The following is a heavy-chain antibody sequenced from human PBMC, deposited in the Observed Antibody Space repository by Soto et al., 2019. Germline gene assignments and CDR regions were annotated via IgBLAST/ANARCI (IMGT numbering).Heavy chain of an antibody. Sequence: SLRLSCAASGFTFSSYAMHWVRQAPGKGLEWVAVISYDGSNKYYADSVKGRFTISRDNSKNTLYLQMNSLRAEDTAVYYCARADGELELPSWFDPWGQGTLVTVSS. CDR3: ARADGELELPSWFDP. CDR1: GFTFSSYA. D-gene: IGHD1-7*01. J-gene: IGHJ5*02. CDR2: ISYDGSNK. V-gene: IGHV3-30-3*01.